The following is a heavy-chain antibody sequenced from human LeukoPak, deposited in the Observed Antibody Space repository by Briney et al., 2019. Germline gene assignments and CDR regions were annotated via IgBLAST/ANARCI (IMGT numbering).Heavy chain of an antibody. CDR3: ARGVARQWLVIYFDY. J-gene: IGHJ4*02. CDR2: IIPIFGTA. V-gene: IGHV1-69*13. Sequence: SVKVSCKASGYTFTSYGISWVRQAPGQGLEWMGGIIPIFGTANYAQKFQGRVTITADESTSTAYMELSSLRSEDTAVYYCARGVARQWLVIYFDYWGQGTLVTVSS. D-gene: IGHD6-19*01. CDR1: GYTFTSYG.